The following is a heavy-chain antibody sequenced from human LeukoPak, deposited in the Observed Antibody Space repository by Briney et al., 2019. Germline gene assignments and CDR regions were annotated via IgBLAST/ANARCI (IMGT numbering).Heavy chain of an antibody. CDR3: ARDVNGAFTRSWFDP. CDR1: GDSVSSNNPA. D-gene: IGHD4-17*01. CDR2: TYYRSKWYH. V-gene: IGHV6-1*01. J-gene: IGHJ5*02. Sequence: SQTLSVTCAISGDSVSSNNPAWVWIRQSPSGGLEWLGRTYYRSKWYHDYAVSVKSRISFNPDTSKNQFFLQLNSVTPEDTAVYYCARDVNGAFTRSWFDPWGQGTRVTVS.